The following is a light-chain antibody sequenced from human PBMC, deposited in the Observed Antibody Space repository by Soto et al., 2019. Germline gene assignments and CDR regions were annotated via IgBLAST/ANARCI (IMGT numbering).Light chain of an antibody. CDR2: LGS. CDR1: QSVLYSSNNKNY. V-gene: IGKV2-28*01. Sequence: DIVMTQSPDSLAVSLGERATINCKSSQSVLYSSNNKNYLAWYLQKPGQSPQLLIYLGSNRASGVPDRFSGSGSGTDFTLKISRVEAEDVGVYYCMQALQTPLTFGGGTRWIS. J-gene: IGKJ4*01. CDR3: MQALQTPLT.